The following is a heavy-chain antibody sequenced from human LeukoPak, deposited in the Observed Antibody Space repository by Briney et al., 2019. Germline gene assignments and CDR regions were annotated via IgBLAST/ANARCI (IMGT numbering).Heavy chain of an antibody. J-gene: IGHJ6*03. V-gene: IGHV3-23*01. Sequence: PGGSLRLSCAASGFTFSNYGMSWVRQAPGKGLEWVSVISGSGANTYYTDSVKGRFTISRDNSKNTLYLQMNSLRAEDTAVYYCAKGSGNSLYYYYYYMDVWGKGTTVTVSS. CDR2: ISGSGANT. CDR1: GFTFSNYG. CDR3: AKGSGNSLYYYYYYMDV. D-gene: IGHD1-7*01.